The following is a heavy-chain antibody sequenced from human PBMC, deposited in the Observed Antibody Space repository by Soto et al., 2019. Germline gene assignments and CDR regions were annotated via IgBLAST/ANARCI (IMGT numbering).Heavy chain of an antibody. D-gene: IGHD2-2*01. Sequence: SGPTLVNPTPTLTLTCTFSGFSLSTSGVGVGWIRQPPGKALEWLALIYWDDDKRYSPSLKSRLTITKDTSKNQVVLTMTNMDPVDTATYYCAHRGLVPAAPPPTGTNWFDPWGQGTLVTVSS. CDR1: GFSLSTSGVG. V-gene: IGHV2-5*02. CDR2: IYWDDDK. J-gene: IGHJ5*02. CDR3: AHRGLVPAAPPPTGTNWFDP.